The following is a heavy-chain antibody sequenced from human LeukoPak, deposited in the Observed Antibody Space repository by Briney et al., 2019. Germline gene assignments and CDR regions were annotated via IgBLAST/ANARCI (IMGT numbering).Heavy chain of an antibody. D-gene: IGHD5-24*01. Sequence: SETLSLTCTVSGGSISSYYWSWIRQPPGQGLEWIGYMYYTGSTNYNPSLRSRVTVIVDTSNNQFSLRLSSVTAADTAVYYCASHSRDDYNWRYYFDYWGQGTLVTVSS. CDR1: GGSISSYY. V-gene: IGHV4-59*08. J-gene: IGHJ4*02. CDR2: MYYTGST. CDR3: ASHSRDDYNWRYYFDY.